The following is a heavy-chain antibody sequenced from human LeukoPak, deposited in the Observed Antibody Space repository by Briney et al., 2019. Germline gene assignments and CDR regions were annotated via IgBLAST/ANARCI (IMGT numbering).Heavy chain of an antibody. CDR3: EYLGENDDLDGMDV. D-gene: IGHD2-2*01. V-gene: IGHV4-34*01. Sequence: SETLSLTCAVYGGSFSGYYWSWIRQPPGKGLEWIGEINHSGRNNYNPSLMSRVTISVDTSKAQFSLKLSSVAAADTAVYYCEYLGENDDLDGMDVWGQGTTVTVSS. CDR1: GGSFSGYY. J-gene: IGHJ6*02. CDR2: INHSGRN.